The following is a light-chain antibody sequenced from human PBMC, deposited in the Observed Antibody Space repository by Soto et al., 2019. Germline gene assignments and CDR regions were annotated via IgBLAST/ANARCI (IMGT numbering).Light chain of an antibody. CDR3: LLSYSGAHVV. Sequence: QAVVTQEPSLTVSPGGTVTLTCGSSTGAVTSGHYPYWFQQRPGQAPKTLIYDTNNKHSWTPARFSGSLLGGKAALTLSGAQPEGEAQYYCLLSYSGAHVVFGGGTKLTVL. CDR1: TGAVTSGHY. CDR2: DTN. J-gene: IGLJ2*01. V-gene: IGLV7-46*01.